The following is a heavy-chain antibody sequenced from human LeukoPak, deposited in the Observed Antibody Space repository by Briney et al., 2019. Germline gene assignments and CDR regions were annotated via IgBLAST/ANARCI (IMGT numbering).Heavy chain of an antibody. CDR2: ISSDGTNK. Sequence: WGSLRLSCAASGFTFSTYGTHWVRQAPGKGLEWVTTISSDGTNKNYADSVKGRFTISRDNSKNTLYVQMNSLRVEDTALYYCAKSFWTGTTGGCINYWGQGTLVTVSS. J-gene: IGHJ4*02. CDR1: GFTFSTYG. V-gene: IGHV3-30*18. D-gene: IGHD3/OR15-3a*01. CDR3: AKSFWTGTTGGCINY.